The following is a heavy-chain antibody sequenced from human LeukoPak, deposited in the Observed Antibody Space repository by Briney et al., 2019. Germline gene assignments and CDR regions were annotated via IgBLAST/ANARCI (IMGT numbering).Heavy chain of an antibody. J-gene: IGHJ4*02. Sequence: ASVKVSCNASGYTFTNYYMHWVRQAPGQGLEWMAIINPSDGGTHYAQQFQGRVTMTRDTSTSTVYLELNRLRSENTAVYYCARDSSGWSVDYWGQGTLVTVSS. V-gene: IGHV1-46*01. CDR3: ARDSSGWSVDY. CDR1: GYTFTNYY. D-gene: IGHD6-19*01. CDR2: INPSDGGT.